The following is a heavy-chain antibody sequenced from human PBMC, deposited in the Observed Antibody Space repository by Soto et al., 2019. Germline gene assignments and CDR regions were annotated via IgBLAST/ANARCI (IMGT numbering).Heavy chain of an antibody. CDR1: GFTFSDYY. CDR3: ARSLDYGDYVFDY. V-gene: IGHV3-11*06. Sequence: QVQLVESGGGLVKPGGSLRLSSAASGFTFSDYYMSWIRQAPGKGLEWVSYISSSSSYTNYADSVKGRFTISRDNAKNSLYLQMNSLRAEDTAVYYCARSLDYGDYVFDYWGQGTLVTVSS. J-gene: IGHJ4*02. D-gene: IGHD4-17*01. CDR2: ISSSSSYT.